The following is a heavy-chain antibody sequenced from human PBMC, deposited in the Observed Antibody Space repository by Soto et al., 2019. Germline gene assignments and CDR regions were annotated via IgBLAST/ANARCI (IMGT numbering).Heavy chain of an antibody. J-gene: IGHJ4*02. CDR1: GFTFSNYA. Sequence: GGSLRLSCAASGFTFSNYAMTWVRQAPGKGLEWVSSISVSGGTTYYADSVKGRFTVSRDTSKNTLCLQMNSLRAEDTAVYYCAKALGAYCSTTACYKFDSWGQGTLVTVSS. CDR2: ISVSGGTT. CDR3: AKALGAYCSTTACYKFDS. V-gene: IGHV3-23*01. D-gene: IGHD2-2*02.